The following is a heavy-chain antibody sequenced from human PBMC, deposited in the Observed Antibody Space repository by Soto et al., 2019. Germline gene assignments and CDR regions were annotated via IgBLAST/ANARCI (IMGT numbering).Heavy chain of an antibody. Sequence: GGSLRLSCAASGFTFSRYTIHWVRHAPGKGLEWVAVISYDGRGKYYADSVKGRFTISRDNSKNTLYLEMSSLRAEDTAVYYCARREIVVVVAAKDEGGMDVWGQGTTVTVSS. V-gene: IGHV3-30*15. CDR3: ARREIVVVVAAKDEGGMDV. D-gene: IGHD2-15*01. CDR1: GFTFSRYT. CDR2: ISYDGRGK. J-gene: IGHJ6*02.